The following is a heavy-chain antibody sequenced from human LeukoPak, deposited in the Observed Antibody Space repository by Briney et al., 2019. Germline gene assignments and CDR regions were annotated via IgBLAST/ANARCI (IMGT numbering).Heavy chain of an antibody. D-gene: IGHD3-3*01. CDR1: GGSISSYY. CDR2: IYYSGST. V-gene: IGHV4-59*12. CDR3: ARAGSGVDFWPLFDY. J-gene: IGHJ4*02. Sequence: PSETLSLTCTVSGGSISSYYWSWIRQPPGKGLEWIGYIYYSGSTNYNPSLKSRVTISVDRSKNQFSLKLSSVTAADTAVYYCARAGSGVDFWPLFDYWGQGTLVTVSS.